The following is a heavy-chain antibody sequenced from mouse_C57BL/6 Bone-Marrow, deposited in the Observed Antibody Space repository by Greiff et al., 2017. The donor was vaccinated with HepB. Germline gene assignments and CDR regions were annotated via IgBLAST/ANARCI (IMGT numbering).Heavy chain of an antibody. CDR2: ISSGGDYI. D-gene: IGHD1-1*01. Sequence: EVKLVESGEGLVKPGGSLKLSCAASGFTFSSYAMSWVRQTPEKRLEWVAYISSGGDYIYYADTVKGRFTISRDNARNTLYLQMSSLKSEDTAMYYCTRVVSSLGYFDYWGQGTTLTVSS. V-gene: IGHV5-9-1*02. J-gene: IGHJ2*01. CDR3: TRVVSSLGYFDY. CDR1: GFTFSSYA.